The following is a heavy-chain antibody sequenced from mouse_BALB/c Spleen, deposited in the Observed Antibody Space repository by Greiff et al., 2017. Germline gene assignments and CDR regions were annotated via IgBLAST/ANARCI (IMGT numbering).Heavy chain of an antibody. V-gene: IGHV3-2*02. D-gene: IGHD2-4*01. CDR3: ARRGIGITPYAMDY. CDR1: GYSITSDYA. CDR2: ISYSGST. Sequence: EVQLQQSGPGLVKPSQSLSLTCTVTGYSITSDYAWNWIRQFPGNKLEWMGYISYSGSTSYNPSLKSRISITRDTSKNQFFLQLNSVTTEDTATYYCARRGIGITPYAMDYWGQGTSVTVSS. J-gene: IGHJ4*01.